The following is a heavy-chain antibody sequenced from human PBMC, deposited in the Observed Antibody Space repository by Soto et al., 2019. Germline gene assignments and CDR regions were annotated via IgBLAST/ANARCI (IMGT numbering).Heavy chain of an antibody. Sequence: SETLSLTCTVSGGSISSYYWSWIRQPPGKGLEWIGYIYYSGSTNYNPSLKSRVTISVDTSKNQFSLKLSSVTAADTAVYYCARGRYCSSTSCFLYNYYYYYYMDVWGKGTTVTVS. CDR3: ARGRYCSSTSCFLYNYYYYYYMDV. V-gene: IGHV4-59*01. J-gene: IGHJ6*03. D-gene: IGHD2-2*01. CDR2: IYYSGST. CDR1: GGSISSYY.